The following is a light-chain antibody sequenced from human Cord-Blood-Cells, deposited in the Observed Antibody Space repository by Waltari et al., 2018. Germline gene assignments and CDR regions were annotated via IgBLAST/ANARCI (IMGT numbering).Light chain of an antibody. CDR1: QSLLHSNGYNY. CDR2: LGS. CDR3: MQALQTPR. Sequence: DIVMTQSPLSLPVTPGEPASIPCRPSQSLLHSNGYNYLDWYLQKPGQSPQLLIYLGSNRASGVPDRFSGSGSGTDFTLKISRVEAEDVGVYYCMQALQTPRFGQGTKVEIK. J-gene: IGKJ1*01. V-gene: IGKV2-28*01.